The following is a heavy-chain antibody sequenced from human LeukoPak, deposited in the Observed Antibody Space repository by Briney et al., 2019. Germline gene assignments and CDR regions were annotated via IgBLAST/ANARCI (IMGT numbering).Heavy chain of an antibody. V-gene: IGHV4-59*01. Sequence: PSETLSLTCTVSGGSISSYYWSWIRQPPGKGLEWIGYIYYSGSTNYNPSLKSRVTISVDTSKNQFSLKLSSVTAADTAGYYCARIAGDYYDSSGYYPNWFDPWGQGTLVTVSS. CDR3: ARIAGDYYDSSGYYPNWFDP. J-gene: IGHJ5*02. CDR2: IYYSGST. CDR1: GGSISSYY. D-gene: IGHD3-22*01.